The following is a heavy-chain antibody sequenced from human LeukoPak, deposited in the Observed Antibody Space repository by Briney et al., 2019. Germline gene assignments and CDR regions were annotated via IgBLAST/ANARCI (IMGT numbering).Heavy chain of an antibody. D-gene: IGHD5-12*01. J-gene: IGHJ4*02. Sequence: GGSLRLSCAASGFTFSSYGMHWVRQAPGKGLEWVAFIRYDGSNKYYADSVKGRFTISRDNSKNTLYLQMNSLRAEDTAVYYCAKGGYSGYDWVSSGYYLGPFDYWGQGTLVTVSS. CDR2: IRYDGSNK. CDR1: GFTFSSYG. CDR3: AKGGYSGYDWVSSGYYLGPFDY. V-gene: IGHV3-30*02.